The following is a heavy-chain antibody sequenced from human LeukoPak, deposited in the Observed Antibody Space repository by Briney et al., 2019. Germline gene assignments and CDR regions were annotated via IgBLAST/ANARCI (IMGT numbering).Heavy chain of an antibody. Sequence: GGSLRLSCAASGFTVSSNYMSWVRQAPGKGLEWVSVIYSGGSTHYADSVKGRFTISRNNSKNTLYLQMNSLRAEDTAVYYCARLVQLWSYCYDSSAPNWFDPWGQGTLVTVSS. J-gene: IGHJ5*02. CDR3: ARLVQLWSYCYDSSAPNWFDP. CDR1: GFTVSSNY. V-gene: IGHV3-53*01. D-gene: IGHD3-22*01. CDR2: IYSGGST.